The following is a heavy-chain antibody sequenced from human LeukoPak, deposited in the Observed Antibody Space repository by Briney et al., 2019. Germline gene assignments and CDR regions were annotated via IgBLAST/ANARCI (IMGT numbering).Heavy chain of an antibody. Sequence: SETLSLTCAVYGGSFSGYYWSWIRQPPGKGLEWIGEINHSGSTNYNPSLKSRVTISVDTSKNQFSLKLSSVTAADTAVYYCARRRYGSSAGNDYWGQGTLVTVSS. J-gene: IGHJ4*02. D-gene: IGHD6-6*01. V-gene: IGHV4-34*01. CDR3: ARRRYGSSAGNDY. CDR1: GGSFSGYY. CDR2: INHSGST.